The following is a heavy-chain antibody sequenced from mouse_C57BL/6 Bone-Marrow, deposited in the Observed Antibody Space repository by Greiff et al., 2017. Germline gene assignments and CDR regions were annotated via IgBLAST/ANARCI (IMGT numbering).Heavy chain of an antibody. CDR3: ARDWEGGFAY. J-gene: IGHJ3*01. CDR1: GFTFSSYT. D-gene: IGHD4-1*01. Sequence: DVHLVESGGGLVKPGGSLKLSCAASGFTFSSYTMSWVRQTPEKRLEWVATISGGGGNTYYPDSVKGRFTISRDNAKNTLYLQMSSLRSEDTALYYCARDWEGGFAYWGQGTLVTVSA. CDR2: ISGGGGNT. V-gene: IGHV5-9*01.